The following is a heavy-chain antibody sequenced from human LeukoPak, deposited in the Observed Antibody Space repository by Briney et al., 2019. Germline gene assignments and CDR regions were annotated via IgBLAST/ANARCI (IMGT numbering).Heavy chain of an antibody. CDR2: ISSSSSYI. CDR3: ARPNYGDYDY. V-gene: IGHV3-21*01. Sequence: GGSLRLSCAASGFTFSRYSMNWVRQAPGKGLEWVSSISSSSSYIYYADSVKGRFTISRDNAKTSLYLQMNSLRVEDTAVYYCARPNYGDYDYWGQGTLVTVSS. J-gene: IGHJ4*02. CDR1: GFTFSRYS. D-gene: IGHD4-17*01.